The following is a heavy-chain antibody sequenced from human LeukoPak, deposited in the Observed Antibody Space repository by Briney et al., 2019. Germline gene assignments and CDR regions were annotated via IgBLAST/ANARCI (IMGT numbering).Heavy chain of an antibody. Sequence: PGGSLRLSCAASGFTFSSYSMNWVRQAPGKGLEWVSSINSDSSLMFYAETVKGRFTISRDNARNSLYLQMNSLRAEDTAVYYCIRDLFDDYSLDYWGQGALVTVSS. D-gene: IGHD3-16*01. J-gene: IGHJ4*02. CDR3: IRDLFDDYSLDY. CDR2: INSDSSLM. V-gene: IGHV3-21*01. CDR1: GFTFSSYS.